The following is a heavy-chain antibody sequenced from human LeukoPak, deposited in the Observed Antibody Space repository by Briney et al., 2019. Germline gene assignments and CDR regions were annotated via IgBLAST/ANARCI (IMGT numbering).Heavy chain of an antibody. Sequence: SETLSLTCTVSGVSISSYYWSWIRQPAGKGLEWIGRIYTSGSTNYNPSPKSRVTMSVDTSKNQFSLKLSSVTAADTAVYYCARDKVGYCSSTSCYLEYYYYYYMDVWGKGTTVTISS. V-gene: IGHV4-4*07. D-gene: IGHD2-2*01. CDR2: IYTSGST. CDR3: ARDKVGYCSSTSCYLEYYYYYYMDV. J-gene: IGHJ6*03. CDR1: GVSISSYY.